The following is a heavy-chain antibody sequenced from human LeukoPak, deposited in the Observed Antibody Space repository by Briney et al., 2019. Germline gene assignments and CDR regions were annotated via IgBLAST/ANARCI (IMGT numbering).Heavy chain of an antibody. CDR3: ARDWRGWFDP. CDR1: GFTFSDYY. Sequence: PGGSLRLSCAASGFTFSDYYMTWIRQAPGKGLEWVSHISSSGTAVFYADSVKGRFTISRDNAKNSLSLQMNSLRADDTAVYYCARDWRGWFDPWGQGTLVTVSS. CDR2: ISSSGTAV. J-gene: IGHJ5*02. V-gene: IGHV3-11*01.